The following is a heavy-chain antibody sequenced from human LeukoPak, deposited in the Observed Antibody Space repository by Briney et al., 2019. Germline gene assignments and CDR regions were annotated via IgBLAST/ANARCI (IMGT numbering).Heavy chain of an antibody. J-gene: IGHJ5*02. CDR2: INPNSGGT. CDR3: ARYRQVDSSSWYWFDP. V-gene: IGHV1-2*02. D-gene: IGHD6-13*01. Sequence: WASVKVSCKASGYTFTGYYMHWVRQAPGQGLEWMGWINPNSGGTNYAQKFQGRVTMTRDTSISTAYMELSRLRSDDTAVYYCARYRQVDSSSWYWFDPWGQGTLVTVSS. CDR1: GYTFTGYY.